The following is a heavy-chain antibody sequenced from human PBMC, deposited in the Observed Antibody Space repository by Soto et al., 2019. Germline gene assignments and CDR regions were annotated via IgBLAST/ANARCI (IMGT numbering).Heavy chain of an antibody. CDR2: INAGNGNT. CDR3: AREGYSYEGMDV. V-gene: IGHV1-3*05. D-gene: IGHD5-18*01. J-gene: IGHJ6*02. CDR1: GYTFTGYA. Sequence: QVQLVQSGAEEKKPGASVKVSCKASGYTFTGYAMHWVRQAPGQRLEWMGWINAGNGNTKYSQKFQGRVTITRDTSASTAYMELSSLRSEDTTVYYCAREGYSYEGMDVWGQGTTVTVSS.